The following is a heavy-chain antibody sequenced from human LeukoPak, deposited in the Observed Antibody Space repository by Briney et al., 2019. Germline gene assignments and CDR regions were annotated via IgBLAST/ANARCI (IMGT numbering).Heavy chain of an antibody. CDR3: ARATRIYSSGWYYSFDY. V-gene: IGHV3-7*02. D-gene: IGHD6-19*01. CDR1: GFTFGNFW. Sequence: PGGSLRLSCAASGFTFGNFWMYWVRQAPGRGLEWVGNIKPDGSAKYYVDSVKGRFTISRDNAKNSLYLQMDSLRAEDTAVYYCARATRIYSSGWYYSFDYWGQGTLVTVSS. CDR2: IKPDGSAK. J-gene: IGHJ4*02.